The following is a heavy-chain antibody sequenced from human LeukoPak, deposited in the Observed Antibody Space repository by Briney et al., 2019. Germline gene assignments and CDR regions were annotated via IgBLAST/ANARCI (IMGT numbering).Heavy chain of an antibody. D-gene: IGHD2-2*01. V-gene: IGHV4-59*01. CDR2: IYYSGSA. J-gene: IGHJ5*02. Sequence: PSETLSLTCTVSGGSISSYYWSWIRQPPGKGLEWIGYIYYSGSANYNPSLKSRVTISVDTSKNHFSLKLSSVTAADTAVYHCARVQVPYFSSTSCSETYWFDPWGQGTLVTVSS. CDR3: ARVQVPYFSSTSCSETYWFDP. CDR1: GGSISSYY.